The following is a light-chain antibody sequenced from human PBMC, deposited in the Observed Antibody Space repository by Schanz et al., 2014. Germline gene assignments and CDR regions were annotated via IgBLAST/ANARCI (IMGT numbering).Light chain of an antibody. Sequence: IVMTQSPATLSVSPGERASLSCRASQSVNSNLAWYQQKPGQAPRLLIYGASTRATGIPARFSGSGSGSGFTLTISSLQSEDFAVYYCQQYNNWPPLTFGGGTKVVIK. CDR1: QSVNSN. J-gene: IGKJ4*01. CDR2: GAS. V-gene: IGKV3-15*01. CDR3: QQYNNWPPLT.